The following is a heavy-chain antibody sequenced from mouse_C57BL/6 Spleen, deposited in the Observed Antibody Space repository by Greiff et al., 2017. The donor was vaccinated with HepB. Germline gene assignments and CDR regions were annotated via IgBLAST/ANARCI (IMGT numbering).Heavy chain of an antibody. CDR3: AREYYGNYVGYFDV. V-gene: IGHV5-4*01. CDR1: GFTFSSYA. Sequence: EVHLVESGGGLVKPGGSLKLSCAASGFTFSSYAMSWVRQTPEKRLEWVATISDGGSYTYYPDNVKGRFTISRDNAKNNLYLQMSHLKSEDTAMYYCAREYYGNYVGYFDVWGTGTTVTVSS. D-gene: IGHD2-1*01. CDR2: ISDGGSYT. J-gene: IGHJ1*03.